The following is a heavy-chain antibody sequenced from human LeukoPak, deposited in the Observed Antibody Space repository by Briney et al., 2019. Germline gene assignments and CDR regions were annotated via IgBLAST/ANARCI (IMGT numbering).Heavy chain of an antibody. CDR3: ARFRVGDYVWGSYRYEVGAFDI. Sequence: SGTLSLTCAVSGDSISNSHWWSWVRQPPRKGLEWIGSIYYSGSTYYNPSLKSRVTISVDTSKNQFSLKLSSVTAADTAVYYCARFRVGDYVWGSYRYEVGAFDIWGQGTMVTVSS. D-gene: IGHD3-16*02. J-gene: IGHJ3*02. V-gene: IGHV4-4*02. CDR2: IYYSGST. CDR1: GDSISNSHW.